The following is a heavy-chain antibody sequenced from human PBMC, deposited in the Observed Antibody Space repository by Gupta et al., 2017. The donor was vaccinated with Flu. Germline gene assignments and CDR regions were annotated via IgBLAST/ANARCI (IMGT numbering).Heavy chain of an antibody. J-gene: IGHJ5*02. V-gene: IGHV1-2*02. Sequence: QVQLVQSGAEVKKPGASMKVSCKTPGYTFIAFFIPWVRQAPGQGPEWMGWIDPGTGGTKYAQKFKGRVAMTGDTSINTVYMELSSLESDDTAVYFCARGVPFIAAAGVSAHNWFAPWGQGTQVIVSP. CDR3: ARGVPFIAAAGVSAHNWFAP. CDR2: IDPGTGGT. CDR1: GYTFIAFF. D-gene: IGHD6-25*01.